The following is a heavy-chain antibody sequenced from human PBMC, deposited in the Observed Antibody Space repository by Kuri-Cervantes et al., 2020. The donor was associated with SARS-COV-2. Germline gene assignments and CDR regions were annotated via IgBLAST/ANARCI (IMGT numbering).Heavy chain of an antibody. J-gene: IGHJ5*02. CDR3: ARHPPVRGSSSWNWFDP. D-gene: IGHD6-13*01. CDR1: GYSFTSYW. CDR2: IDPSDSYT. Sequence: GGSLRLSCKGSGYSFTSYWISWVRQMPGKGLEWMGRIDPSDSYTNYSPSFQGHVTISADESISTAYLQWSSLKASDTAMYYCARHPPVRGSSSWNWFDPWGQGTLVTVSS. V-gene: IGHV5-10-1*01.